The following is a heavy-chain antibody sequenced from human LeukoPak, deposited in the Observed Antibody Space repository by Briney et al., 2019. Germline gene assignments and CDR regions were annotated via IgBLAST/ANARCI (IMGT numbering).Heavy chain of an antibody. CDR1: GFTFSSYA. CDR2: IRGDGRAT. CDR3: TTPGESGSYGFDYYYGMDV. Sequence: GRSLRLSCAASGFTFSSYAMHWVRQAPGKELVWVARIRGDGRATAYADSVKGRFTISRDNSKNTLYLQMNSLRAEDTAVYYCTTPGESGSYGFDYYYGMDVWGQGTTVTVSS. D-gene: IGHD3-10*01. V-gene: IGHV3-30*14. J-gene: IGHJ6*02.